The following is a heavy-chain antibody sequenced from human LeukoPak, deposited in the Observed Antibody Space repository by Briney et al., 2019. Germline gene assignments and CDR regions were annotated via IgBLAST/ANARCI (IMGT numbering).Heavy chain of an antibody. J-gene: IGHJ4*02. V-gene: IGHV3-66*01. CDR2: IYTGGTT. CDR3: ARDLLGGGDY. CDR1: QFIVSNNY. Sequence: GGSLRLSCAASQFIVSNNYMTWVRQAPGRGLEWVSVIYTGGTTYYADSVRGRFTISRDNSENTLYLQMNSLRAEDTAVYYCARDLLGGGDYWGQGTLVTVSS. D-gene: IGHD3-16*01.